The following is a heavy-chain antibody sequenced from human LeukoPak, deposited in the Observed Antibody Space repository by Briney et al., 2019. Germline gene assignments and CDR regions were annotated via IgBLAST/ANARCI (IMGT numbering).Heavy chain of an antibody. V-gene: IGHV3-11*04. J-gene: IGHJ4*02. CDR1: GFTFSDYY. CDR2: ISSSGSTI. D-gene: IGHD6-13*01. CDR3: ARLSSSWQVYFDY. Sequence: GGSLRLSCAASGFTFSDYYMSWIRQAPGKGLEWVSYISSSGSTIYYADSVKGRFTISRDNAKNSLYLQMNSLRAEDTAVYYCARLSSSWQVYFDYWGQGTLVTVSS.